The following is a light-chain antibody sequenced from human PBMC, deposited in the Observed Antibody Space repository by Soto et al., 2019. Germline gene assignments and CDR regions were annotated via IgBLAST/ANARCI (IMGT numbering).Light chain of an antibody. J-gene: IGKJ1*01. V-gene: IGKV1-5*03. CDR1: QNISPY. CDR2: MAS. CDR3: QQSNSYPWT. Sequence: IQMTQSASTLSASAGDRVTITCRASQNISPYLAWYQQKPGKAPKLLIYMASSLQSGVPSRFSGSGSGTEFTLTISSLQPDDFATYYCQQSNSYPWTFGQGTQVDIK.